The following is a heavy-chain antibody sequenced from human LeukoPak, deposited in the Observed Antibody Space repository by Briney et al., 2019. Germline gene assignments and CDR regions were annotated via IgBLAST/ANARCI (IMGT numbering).Heavy chain of an antibody. J-gene: IGHJ4*02. CDR1: GFTFSSYA. CDR3: AKHVGYSSGRHFDH. CDR2: ISGSGGST. D-gene: IGHD6-19*01. V-gene: IGHV3-23*01. Sequence: PGGSLRLSCAASGFTFSSYAISWVRQAPGKGLEWVSAISGSGGSTYYADSVKGRFTISRDNSKNTLYLQMNSLRVEDTAVYYCAKHVGYSSGRHFDHWGQGTLVTVSS.